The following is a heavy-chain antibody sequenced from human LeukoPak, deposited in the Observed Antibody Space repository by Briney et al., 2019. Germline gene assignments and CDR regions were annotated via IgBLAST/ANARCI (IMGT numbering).Heavy chain of an antibody. D-gene: IGHD6-19*01. J-gene: IGHJ4*02. V-gene: IGHV4-39*01. CDR3: ARHDVDGAVAPYYFDY. CDR1: GGSVSSGSYY. Sequence: SETLSLTCTVSGGSVSSGSYYWGWIRQPPGKGLEWIGSIYYSGSTYYNPSLKSRDTISVDTSKNQFSLKLSSVTAADTAVYYCARHDVDGAVAPYYFDYWGQGTLVTVSS. CDR2: IYYSGST.